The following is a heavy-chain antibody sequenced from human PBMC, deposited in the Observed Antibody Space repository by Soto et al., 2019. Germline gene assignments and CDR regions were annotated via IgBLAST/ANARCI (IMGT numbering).Heavy chain of an antibody. CDR1: GFTISSYT. J-gene: IGHJ4*02. V-gene: IGHV3-23*01. D-gene: IGHD6-19*01. Sequence: GGSLRLSCAASGFTISSYTMTWVRQASGKGLEWVSAITGSGTNTYYADSVKGRFTISTDKSTNTLYLQMSSLRAEDTAVYYCAKGQWLAQDPFDYWGQGTLVTVSS. CDR2: ITGSGTNT. CDR3: AKGQWLAQDPFDY.